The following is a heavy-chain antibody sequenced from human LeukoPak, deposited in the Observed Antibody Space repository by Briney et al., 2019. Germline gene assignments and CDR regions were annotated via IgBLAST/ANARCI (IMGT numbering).Heavy chain of an antibody. CDR3: AREDTYGEYRPFDF. CDR2: INPSSGVT. V-gene: IGHV1-2*02. CDR1: GYTFTDYY. Sequence: ASVKVSCKASGYTFTDYYIHWVRQAPGQGLEWMGWINPSSGVTKFSQELQDRVTLTRDTSLSTAYMELNSLTIDDTAIYYCAREDTYGEYRPFDFWGQGAPVTVSS. D-gene: IGHD5-18*01. J-gene: IGHJ4*02.